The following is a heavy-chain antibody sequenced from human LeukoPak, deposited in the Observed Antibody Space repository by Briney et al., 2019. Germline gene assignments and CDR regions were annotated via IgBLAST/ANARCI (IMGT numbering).Heavy chain of an antibody. CDR2: IYSGGST. CDR1: GFTVSSNY. CDR3: ARPHMVREGVGYYFDY. Sequence: GGSLRLSCAASGFTVSSNYMSWVRQAPGKGLEWASVIYSGGSTYYADSVKGRFTISRDNSKNTLYLQMNSLRAEDTAVYYCARPHMVREGVGYYFDYWGQGTLVTVSS. V-gene: IGHV3-66*04. D-gene: IGHD3-10*01. J-gene: IGHJ4*02.